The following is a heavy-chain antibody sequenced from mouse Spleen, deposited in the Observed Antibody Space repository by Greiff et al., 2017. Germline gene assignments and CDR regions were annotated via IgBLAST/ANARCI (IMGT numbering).Heavy chain of an antibody. D-gene: IGHD2-1*01. CDR1: GYSITSGYY. CDR3: ARRMVTYYFDY. V-gene: IGHV3-6*01. Sequence: DVQLVESGPGLVKPSQSLSLTCSVTGYSITSGYYWNWIRQFPGNKLEWMGYISYDGSNNYNPSLKNRISITRDTSKNQFFLKLNSVTTEDTATYYCARRMVTYYFDYWGQGTTLTVSS. J-gene: IGHJ2*01. CDR2: ISYDGSN.